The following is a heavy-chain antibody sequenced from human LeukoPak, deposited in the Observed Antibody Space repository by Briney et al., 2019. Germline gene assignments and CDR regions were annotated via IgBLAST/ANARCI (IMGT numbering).Heavy chain of an antibody. Sequence: PGGSLRLSCAASGFTFSSYAMSWVRQAPGKGLEWVSAISGIGGSTYYADSVKGRFTISRDNSKNTLYLQMNSLRAEDTAVYYCAKAGGGYYDSSARAHFDYWGQGTLVTVSS. CDR3: AKAGGGYYDSSARAHFDY. V-gene: IGHV3-23*01. CDR2: ISGIGGST. J-gene: IGHJ4*02. CDR1: GFTFSSYA. D-gene: IGHD3-22*01.